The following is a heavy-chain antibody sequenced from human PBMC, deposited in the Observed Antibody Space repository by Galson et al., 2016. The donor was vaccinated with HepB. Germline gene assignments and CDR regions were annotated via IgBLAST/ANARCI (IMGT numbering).Heavy chain of an antibody. CDR2: INHNSGGT. D-gene: IGHD2-15*01. CDR1: GYTFTGYY. CDR3: ARRDDRVLDY. J-gene: IGHJ4*02. Sequence: SVKVSCKASGYTFTGYYMNWVRQAPGQGLEWMGWINHNSGGTNYAQKFQGWVTMTRDTSILTAYMELSRLSSYDTAVYFCARRDDRVLDYWGQGTLVTVSS. V-gene: IGHV1-2*04.